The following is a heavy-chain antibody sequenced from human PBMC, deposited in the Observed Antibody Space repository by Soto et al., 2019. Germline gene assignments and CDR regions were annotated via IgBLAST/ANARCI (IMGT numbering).Heavy chain of an antibody. CDR2: ISSSSSYI. CDR3: ARDQRGIFGVVIIRADYYGMDV. J-gene: IGHJ6*02. D-gene: IGHD3-3*01. V-gene: IGHV3-21*01. Sequence: GGSLRLSCAASGFTFSSYSMNWVRQAPGKGLEWVSSISSSSSYIYYADSVKGRFTISRDNAKNSLYLQMNSLRAEDTAVYYCARDQRGIFGVVIIRADYYGMDVWGQGTTVTVSS. CDR1: GFTFSSYS.